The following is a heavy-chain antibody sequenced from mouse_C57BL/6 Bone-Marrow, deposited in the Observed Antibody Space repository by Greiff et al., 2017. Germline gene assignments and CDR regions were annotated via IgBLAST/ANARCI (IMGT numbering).Heavy chain of an antibody. Sequence: QVQLQQPGAELVRPGTSVKLSCKASGYTFTSYWMHWVKQRPGQGLEWIGVIDPSDSYTNYNQKFKGKSTLTVDKSSSTAYMQLSSLTSEDSAVYYCARWYHYYAMDYWGQGTSVTVSS. CDR2: IDPSDSYT. CDR1: GYTFTSYW. J-gene: IGHJ4*01. CDR3: ARWYHYYAMDY. V-gene: IGHV1-59*01. D-gene: IGHD1-1*02.